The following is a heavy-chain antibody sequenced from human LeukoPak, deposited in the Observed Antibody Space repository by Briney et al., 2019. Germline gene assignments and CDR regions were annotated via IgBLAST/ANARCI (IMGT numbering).Heavy chain of an antibody. CDR2: ISGGGGTT. CDR3: AIEQWELKY. V-gene: IGHV3-23*01. D-gene: IGHD1-26*01. J-gene: IGHJ4*02. CDR1: GFTFYNSG. Sequence: GGSLRLSCAASGFTFYNSGMGWVRQAPGKGLEWVSAISGGGGTTYYADSVKGRFTISRDDSKNTLYLQMNSLRAEDTAVYYCAIEQWELKYWGQGTLVTVSS.